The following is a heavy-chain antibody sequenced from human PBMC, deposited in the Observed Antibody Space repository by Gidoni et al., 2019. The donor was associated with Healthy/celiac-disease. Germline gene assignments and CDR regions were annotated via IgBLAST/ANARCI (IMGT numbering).Heavy chain of an antibody. CDR3: ARSPLRKHAFDI. CDR1: GFTVSSNY. CDR2: IYSGGST. Sequence: EVQLVESGGGLVQPGGSLRLSCAASGFTVSSNYMSWVRQAPGKGLEWFSVIYSGGSTYYADSVKGRFTISRDNSKNTLYLQMNSLRAEDTAVYYCARSPLRKHAFDIWGQGTMVTVSS. V-gene: IGHV3-66*01. J-gene: IGHJ3*02.